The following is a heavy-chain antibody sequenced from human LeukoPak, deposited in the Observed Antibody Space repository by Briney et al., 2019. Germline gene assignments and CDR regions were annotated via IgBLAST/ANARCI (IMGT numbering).Heavy chain of an antibody. Sequence: ASVKVSCKTSGYTFSSYSITWVRQAPGQGLEWMGWISAYGHTKLARNLQARVTVTIDTSTTTAYMELRSLSSDGTAVYFCARETASGYLGFDFWGQGTLITVSS. CDR1: GYTFSSYS. J-gene: IGHJ4*02. CDR3: ARETASGYLGFDF. CDR2: ISAYGHT. D-gene: IGHD3-3*01. V-gene: IGHV1-18*01.